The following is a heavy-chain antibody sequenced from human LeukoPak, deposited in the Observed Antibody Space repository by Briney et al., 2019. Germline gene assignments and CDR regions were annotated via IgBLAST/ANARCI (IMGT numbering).Heavy chain of an antibody. CDR3: ARDRAAIRH. D-gene: IGHD2-2*02. Sequence: GGSLRLSCTGSGFTFSSYWMTWVRQAPGKGLEWVANIKQDGSETDYVDSVEGRFTISRDNARSSMYLQMNSLRAEDSAVYYCARDRAAIRHWGQGTLVTVSS. J-gene: IGHJ4*02. CDR1: GFTFSSYW. CDR2: IKQDGSET. V-gene: IGHV3-7*01.